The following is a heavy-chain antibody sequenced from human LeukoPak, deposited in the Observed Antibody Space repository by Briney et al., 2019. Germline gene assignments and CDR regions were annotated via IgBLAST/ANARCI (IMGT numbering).Heavy chain of an antibody. CDR1: GYTFTSYY. CDR3: AREQAVEAGTPYFDY. D-gene: IGHD6-19*01. J-gene: IGHJ4*02. V-gene: IGHV1-46*01. Sequence: ASVKVSCKASGYTFTSYYMHWVRQAPGQGLEWMGIINPSGGSTTYAQKLQGRVTMTRDTSTSTVYMELSSLRSEDTAVYYCAREQAVEAGTPYFDYWGRGTLVTVSS. CDR2: INPSGGST.